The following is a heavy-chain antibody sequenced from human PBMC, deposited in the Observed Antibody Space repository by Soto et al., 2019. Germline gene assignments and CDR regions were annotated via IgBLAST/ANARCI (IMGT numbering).Heavy chain of an antibody. J-gene: IGHJ6*02. Sequence: GGSLRLSCAASGFTFSSYGMHWVRQAPGKGLEWVAVIWYDGSNKYFAVSVKGRFTISRDNSKNTLYLQMNSLRAEDTAVYYCARDRAVVGAGYYYYGMDVWGQGTTVTVSS. D-gene: IGHD1-26*01. V-gene: IGHV3-33*01. CDR3: ARDRAVVGAGYYYYGMDV. CDR2: IWYDGSNK. CDR1: GFTFSSYG.